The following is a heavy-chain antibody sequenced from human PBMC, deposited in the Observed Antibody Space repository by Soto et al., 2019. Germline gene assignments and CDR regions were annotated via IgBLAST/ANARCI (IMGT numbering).Heavy chain of an antibody. CDR1: GYSFSNYW. V-gene: IGHV5-51*01. Sequence: PGESLKISCKGSGYSFSNYWIVWVRQMPGKGLKWMGIIYPGDSETKYSPSFQGQVTISADKSINTAYLQWISLKASDTAMYYCARRRAGNPDDWFDPCGQGTLVTVSS. CDR3: ARRRAGNPDDWFDP. D-gene: IGHD6-13*01. CDR2: IYPGDSET. J-gene: IGHJ5*02.